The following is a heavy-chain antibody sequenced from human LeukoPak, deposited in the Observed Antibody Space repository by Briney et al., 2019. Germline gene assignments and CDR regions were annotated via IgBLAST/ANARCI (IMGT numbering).Heavy chain of an antibody. CDR2: ISSSSSYI. J-gene: IGHJ6*03. D-gene: IGHD1-1*01. CDR1: GFTFSSYS. CDR3: ARDKGSGGTTDYYYMDV. V-gene: IGHV3-21*01. Sequence: GGSLRLSCAASGFTFSSYSMNWVRQAPGKGLEWVSSISSSSSYIYYADSVKGRFTISRDNSKNTLYLQMNSLRAEDTAVYYCARDKGSGGTTDYYYMDVWGKGTTVTVSS.